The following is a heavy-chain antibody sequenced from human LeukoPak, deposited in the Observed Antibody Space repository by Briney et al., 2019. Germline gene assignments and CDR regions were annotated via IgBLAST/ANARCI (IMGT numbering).Heavy chain of an antibody. CDR1: GGSISSGDYY. D-gene: IGHD2-15*01. Sequence: SETLSLTCTVSGGSISSGDYYWSWIRQPPGKGLEWIGYIYYSGSTYYNPSLKSRVTISVDTSKNQFSLKLSSVTAADTAVYYCARDWGVYCSGGSCYSTENNWFDPWGQGTLVTVSS. CDR3: ARDWGVYCSGGSCYSTENNWFDP. V-gene: IGHV4-30-4*01. J-gene: IGHJ5*02. CDR2: IYYSGST.